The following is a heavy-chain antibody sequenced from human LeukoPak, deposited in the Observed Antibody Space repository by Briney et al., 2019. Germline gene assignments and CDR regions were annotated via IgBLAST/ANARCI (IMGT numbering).Heavy chain of an antibody. CDR2: IYYSGST. D-gene: IGHD1-26*01. CDR1: GGSISSYY. J-gene: IGHJ4*02. V-gene: IGHV4-59*01. CDR3: ARESGSYYPRFDY. Sequence: SETLSLTCTVSGGSISSYYWSWIRQPPGKGLEWIGYIYYSGSTNYNPSLKSRVTISVDTSKNQFSLKLSSVTAADTAVYYCARESGSYYPRFDYWGQGTLVTVSS.